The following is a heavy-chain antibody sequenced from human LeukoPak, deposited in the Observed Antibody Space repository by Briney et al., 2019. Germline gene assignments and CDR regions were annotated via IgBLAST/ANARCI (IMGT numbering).Heavy chain of an antibody. J-gene: IGHJ4*02. CDR1: GFTFNNYG. D-gene: IGHD1-26*01. CDR3: ARVGGSYGYFFDY. Sequence: PGTSLRLSCAASGFTFNNYGMHWVRQAPGKGLEWVAVIWYDGSKKYYADSVKGRFTISRDNSKNTLYLQMNSLRAEDTAVYYCARVGGSYGYFFDYWGQGTLVTVSS. V-gene: IGHV3-33*01. CDR2: IWYDGSKK.